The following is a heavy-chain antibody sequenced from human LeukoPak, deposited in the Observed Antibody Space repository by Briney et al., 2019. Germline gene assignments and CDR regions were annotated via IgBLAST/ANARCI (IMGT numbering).Heavy chain of an antibody. CDR1: GGSISNYY. Sequence: SETLSLTCTVSGGSISNYYWGWIRQPPGKGLEGIGYISYSGSTNYNPSLKSRVAISVDTSKNQFSLKLSSVTAADTAVYYCARVDGNYVGYFDYWGQGTLVTVSS. CDR3: ARVDGNYVGYFDY. J-gene: IGHJ4*02. CDR2: ISYSGST. V-gene: IGHV4-59*01. D-gene: IGHD1-7*01.